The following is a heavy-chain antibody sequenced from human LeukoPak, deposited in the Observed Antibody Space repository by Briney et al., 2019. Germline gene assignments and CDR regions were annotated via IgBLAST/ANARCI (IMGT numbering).Heavy chain of an antibody. J-gene: IGHJ4*02. CDR3: ARPVRCSATTCTGPFDY. CDR1: GGSFSGYY. D-gene: IGHD6-25*01. V-gene: IGHV4-34*01. CDR2: IDHIGRT. Sequence: SETLSLTCAVYGGSFSGYYWSWIRQTPGKGLEWIGEIDHIGRTTYNPSLKSRVTISIDTSKNQLSLRLTSVTASDTAVYYCARPVRCSATTCTGPFDYWGQGTLVTVSS.